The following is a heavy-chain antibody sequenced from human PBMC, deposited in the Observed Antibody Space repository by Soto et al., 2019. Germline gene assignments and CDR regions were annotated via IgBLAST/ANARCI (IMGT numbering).Heavy chain of an antibody. J-gene: IGHJ4*02. D-gene: IGHD3-22*01. Sequence: HPGGSLRLSCAASGFTFSSYAMDLVRQAPGKGLEWVALISYDGSDKDYADSVKGRFTISRDNSRNTLFLQMNSLRAEDTAVYYCARDYYKYYDSSGYYRSPDYWGQGTLVTVSS. CDR1: GFTFSSYA. CDR2: ISYDGSDK. V-gene: IGHV3-30-3*01. CDR3: ARDYYKYYDSSGYYRSPDY.